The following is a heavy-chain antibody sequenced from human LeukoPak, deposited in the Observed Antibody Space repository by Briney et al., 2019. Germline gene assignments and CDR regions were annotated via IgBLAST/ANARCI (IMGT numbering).Heavy chain of an antibody. D-gene: IGHD3-10*01. CDR2: INHSGST. V-gene: IGHV4-34*01. CDR3: ARGITMVRGVTRGNWFDP. J-gene: IGHJ5*02. Sequence: SETPSLTCAVYGGSFSGYYWSWIRQPPGKGLEWIGGINHSGSTNYNPSLKSRVTISVDTSKNQFSLKLRSVTVADTAVYYCARGITMVRGVTRGNWFDPWGQGTLVTVSS. CDR1: GGSFSGYY.